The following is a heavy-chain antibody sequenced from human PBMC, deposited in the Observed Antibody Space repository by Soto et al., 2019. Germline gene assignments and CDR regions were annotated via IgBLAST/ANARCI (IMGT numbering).Heavy chain of an antibody. CDR1: GYTFTGYY. CDR2: INPNSGGT. CDR3: ARDIVVVPAAIPPGPHDFGMDV. Sequence: ASVKVSCKASGYTFTGYYIHWVRQAPRQGLAWMGWINPNSGGTNYAQQFQGWVTMTRDTSISTAYMELSRLRSVDTAVYYGARDIVVVPAAIPPGPHDFGMDVWGRGTTVTVSS. J-gene: IGHJ6*02. V-gene: IGHV1-2*04. D-gene: IGHD2-2*02.